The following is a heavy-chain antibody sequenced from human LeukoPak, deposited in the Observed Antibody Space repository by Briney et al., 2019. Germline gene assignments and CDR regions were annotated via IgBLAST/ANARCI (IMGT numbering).Heavy chain of an antibody. CDR2: INSDGSGT. CDR3: ARDPVMITFGGVTSWFDY. D-gene: IGHD3-16*01. Sequence: PGGSLRLSCAASGFTFSSYWMHWVRQAPGKGLVWVSRINSDGSGTSYADSAKGRFTISRDNAKNTLYLQMNSLRAEDTAVYYCARDPVMITFGGVTSWFDYWGQGTLVTVSS. J-gene: IGHJ4*02. V-gene: IGHV3-74*01. CDR1: GFTFSSYW.